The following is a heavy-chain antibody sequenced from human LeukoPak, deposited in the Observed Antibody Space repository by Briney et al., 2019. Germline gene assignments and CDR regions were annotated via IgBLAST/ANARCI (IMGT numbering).Heavy chain of an antibody. CDR1: SDSISGYS. CDR2: MDTGGNT. Sequence: KPSETLSLTCTVSSDSISGYSWNWIRQPAGKGLEWIGRMDTGGNTNFIPSLKSRLTMSADTSKNQLSLKLTSVTAADTAVYYCAKERRHFYRESTGFYPTGFYVDNWGRGILVTVSS. D-gene: IGHD3-9*01. CDR3: AKERRHFYRESTGFYPTGFYVDN. V-gene: IGHV4-4*07. J-gene: IGHJ4*02.